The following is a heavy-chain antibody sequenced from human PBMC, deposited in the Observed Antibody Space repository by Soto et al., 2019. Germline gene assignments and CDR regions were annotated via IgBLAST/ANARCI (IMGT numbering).Heavy chain of an antibody. CDR2: ISAHNGNT. V-gene: IGHV1-18*01. CDR1: GYTFTSYG. CDR3: ARASKYYGLDV. Sequence: QVQLVQSGAEVKKPGASVKVSCKASGYTFTSYGISWVRQAPGQGLEWMGWISAHNGNTNYAQNLQGRVTVTTDTSTTTAYMELRSLRSDDTAVYYCARASKYYGLDVWGQGTTVTVSS. J-gene: IGHJ6*02.